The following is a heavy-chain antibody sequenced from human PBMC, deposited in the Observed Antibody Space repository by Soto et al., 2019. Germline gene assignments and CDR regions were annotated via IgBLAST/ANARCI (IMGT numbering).Heavy chain of an antibody. J-gene: IGHJ3*02. D-gene: IGHD3-22*01. V-gene: IGHV3-48*03. CDR1: GFTLSSYE. Sequence: HPGGSLRLSCAASGFTLSSYEMNWVRQAPGKGLEWVSYISSSGSTIYYADSVKGRFTISRDNAKNSLYLQMNSLRAEDTAVYYCARGRPHYYDSSAIHASDIWGQGTMVTVSS. CDR3: ARGRPHYYDSSAIHASDI. CDR2: ISSSGSTI.